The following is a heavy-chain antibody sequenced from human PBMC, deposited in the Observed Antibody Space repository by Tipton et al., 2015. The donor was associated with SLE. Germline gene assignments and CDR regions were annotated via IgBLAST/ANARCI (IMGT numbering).Heavy chain of an antibody. CDR1: GGSFSGYY. CDR3: AREDWNYGSAFDI. Sequence: SLTCAVYGGSFSGYYWSWIRQPPGKGLEWIGYIYYSGSTNYNPSLKSRVTISVDTSKNQFSLKLSSVTAADTAVYYCAREDWNYGSAFDIWGQGTMVTVSS. J-gene: IGHJ3*02. D-gene: IGHD1-7*01. CDR2: IYYSGST. V-gene: IGHV4-59*01.